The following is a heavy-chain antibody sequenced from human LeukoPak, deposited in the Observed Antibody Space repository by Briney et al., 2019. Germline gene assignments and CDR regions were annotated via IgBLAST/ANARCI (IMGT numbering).Heavy chain of an antibody. CDR1: GFTFDDYG. J-gene: IGHJ6*03. Sequence: GGSLRLSCAASGFTFDDYGMHWVRQPPGKGLEWVALISFDGSEKYYAESVKGRFTISRDNSKNTLYLQMNSLRAEDTAVYYCAKIRVNYYYYYMDVWGKGTTVTISS. V-gene: IGHV3-30*18. CDR3: AKIRVNYYYYYMDV. CDR2: ISFDGSEK. D-gene: IGHD3-22*01.